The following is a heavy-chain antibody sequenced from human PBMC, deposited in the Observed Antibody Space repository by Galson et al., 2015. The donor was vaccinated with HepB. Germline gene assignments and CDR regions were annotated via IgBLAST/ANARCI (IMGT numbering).Heavy chain of an antibody. J-gene: IGHJ4*02. CDR2: INAGNGNT. CDR1: GYTFTSYA. Sequence: SVKVSCKASGYTFTSYAMHWVRQAPGQRLEWMGWINAGNGNTKYSQKFQGRVTITRDTSASTAYMKLSSLRSEDTAVYYCARDLGESGYCSGGSCYSFVYWGQGTLVTVSS. V-gene: IGHV1-3*01. CDR3: ARDLGESGYCSGGSCYSFVY. D-gene: IGHD2-15*01.